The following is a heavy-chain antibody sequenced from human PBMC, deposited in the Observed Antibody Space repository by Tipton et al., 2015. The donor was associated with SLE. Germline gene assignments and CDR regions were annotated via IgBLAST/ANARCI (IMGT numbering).Heavy chain of an antibody. J-gene: IGHJ3*02. CDR3: TRVSSGNVVVVADDAFDI. V-gene: IGHV3-49*03. D-gene: IGHD2-15*01. CDR2: IRSKAYGGTT. CDR1: GFTFGDYA. Sequence: SLRLSCTASGFTFGDYAMSWFRQAPGKGLEWVGFIRSKAYGGTTEYAASVKGRFTISRDDSKSIAYLQMNSLKTEDTAVYYCTRVSSGNVVVVADDAFDIWGQGTMVTVSS.